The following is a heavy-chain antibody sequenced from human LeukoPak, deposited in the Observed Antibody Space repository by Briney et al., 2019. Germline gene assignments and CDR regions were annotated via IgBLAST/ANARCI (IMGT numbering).Heavy chain of an antibody. J-gene: IGHJ4*02. CDR2: INQDGSEK. CDR3: ARDRVNYFDY. D-gene: IGHD3-10*01. CDR1: GFTFSSYG. Sequence: GRSLRLSCAASGFTFSSYGMHWVRQAPGKGLEWVANINQDGSEKSYVDSVKGRFTISRDNAKKSLYLQMNSLRAEDTAVYYCARDRVNYFDYWGQGTLVTVSS. V-gene: IGHV3-7*01.